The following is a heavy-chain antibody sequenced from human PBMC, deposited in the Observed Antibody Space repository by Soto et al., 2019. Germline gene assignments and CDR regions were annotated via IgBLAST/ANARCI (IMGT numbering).Heavy chain of an antibody. D-gene: IGHD3-22*01. Sequence: GGSLRLSCAASGFTFSDSYMSWIRQAPGKGLEWVSYISSSDSIIYYSDSVKGRFIISRDNAKNSLYLQMNSLRAEDTAVYYCARGLGYYDSSGYFDYWGQGTLVTVSS. CDR2: ISSSDSII. CDR1: GFTFSDSY. J-gene: IGHJ4*02. CDR3: ARGLGYYDSSGYFDY. V-gene: IGHV3-11*01.